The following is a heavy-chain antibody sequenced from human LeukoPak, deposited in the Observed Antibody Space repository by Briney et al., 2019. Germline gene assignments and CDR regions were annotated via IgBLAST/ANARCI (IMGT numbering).Heavy chain of an antibody. J-gene: IGHJ4*02. CDR3: AKDDRIQTRRYSYNY. CDR1: GFTFSSHG. CDR2: ISGSGGST. D-gene: IGHD5-18*01. V-gene: IGHV3-23*01. Sequence: PGGSLRLSCAASGFTFSSHGMNWVRQAPGKGLEWVSVISGSGGSTSYADSVKGRFTISRDNSMNTLYLQMNSLRAEDTAVYYCAKDDRIQTRRYSYNYWGQGTLVTVSS.